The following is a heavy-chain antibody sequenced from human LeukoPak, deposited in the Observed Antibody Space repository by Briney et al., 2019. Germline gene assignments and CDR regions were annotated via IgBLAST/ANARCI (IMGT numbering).Heavy chain of an antibody. CDR2: IYTSGST. CDR3: ARRTLQRLGPITGSWFDP. J-gene: IGHJ5*02. V-gene: IGHV4-61*02. D-gene: IGHD1-20*01. Sequence: PSETLSLTCTVSGGSISSGSYYWSWIRQPAGKGLEWIGRIYTSGSTNYNPSLKGRVTISVDTSKNQFSLKLSSVTAADTAVYYCARRTLQRLGPITGSWFDPWGQGTLVTVSS. CDR1: GGSISSGSYY.